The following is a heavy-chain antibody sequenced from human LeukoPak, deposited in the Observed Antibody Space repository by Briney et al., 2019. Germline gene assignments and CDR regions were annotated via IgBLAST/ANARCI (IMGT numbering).Heavy chain of an antibody. CDR1: GYSFTSYW. Sequence: PGESLKISCKGSGYSFTSYWIGWVRRMPGKGLEWMGIIYPGDSDTRYSPSFQGQVTISADKSISTAYLQWSSLKASDTAMYYCARHRGDFNYYDSSGYYYSDYWGQGTLVTVSS. CDR3: ARHRGDFNYYDSSGYYYSDY. J-gene: IGHJ4*02. CDR2: IYPGDSDT. V-gene: IGHV5-51*01. D-gene: IGHD3-22*01.